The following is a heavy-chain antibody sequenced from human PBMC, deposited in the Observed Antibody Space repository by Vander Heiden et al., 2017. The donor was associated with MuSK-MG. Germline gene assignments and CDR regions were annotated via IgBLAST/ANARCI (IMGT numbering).Heavy chain of an antibody. J-gene: IGHJ4*02. CDR3: ARGRGYFDWLSVPYFDY. V-gene: IGHV1-69*01. CDR1: GGTFSSYA. CDR2: IIPIFGTA. Sequence: QVQLVQSGAEVKKPGSSVKVSCKASGGTFSSYAISWVRQAPGQGLEWMGGIIPIFGTANYAQKFQGRVTITADESTSTAYMELSSLRSEDTAVYYCARGRGYFDWLSVPYFDYWGQGTLVTVSS. D-gene: IGHD3-9*01.